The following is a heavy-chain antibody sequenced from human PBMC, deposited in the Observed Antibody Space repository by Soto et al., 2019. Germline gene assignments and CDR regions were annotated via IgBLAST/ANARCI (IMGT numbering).Heavy chain of an antibody. Sequence: GQLQESGPGLGKPSPTLSLTCTVSGGSIRSGGYYWGWIRQPPGKGLEWIGDIYYSGSTYYNPSLKSRVTISVDTSKNQFSLKLSSVTAADTAVYYCARDRLYSSSWYGSYYYYGMDVWGQGTTVTVSS. CDR1: GGSIRSGGYY. D-gene: IGHD6-13*01. CDR3: ARDRLYSSSWYGSYYYYGMDV. CDR2: IYYSGST. V-gene: IGHV4-30-4*01. J-gene: IGHJ6*02.